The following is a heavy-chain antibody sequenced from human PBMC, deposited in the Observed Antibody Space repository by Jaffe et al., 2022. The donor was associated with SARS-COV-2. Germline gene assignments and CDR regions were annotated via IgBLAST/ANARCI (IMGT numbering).Heavy chain of an antibody. CDR3: VRMLTEAADFDY. J-gene: IGHJ4*02. CDR2: VSTSGSIT. V-gene: IGHV3-11*01. Sequence: QVQLVESGGGLVKPGGSLTLSCAASGFPFSDYYMSWIRQAPGKGLEWVSYVSTSGSITYYADSVKGRFTISRDNAETSLYLQMNSLRAEDTAVYYCVRMLTEAADFDYWGQGTLLTVSS. CDR1: GFPFSDYY. D-gene: IGHD6-19*01.